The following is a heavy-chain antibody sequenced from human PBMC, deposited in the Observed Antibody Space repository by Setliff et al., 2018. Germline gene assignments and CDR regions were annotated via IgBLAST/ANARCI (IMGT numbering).Heavy chain of an antibody. CDR2: IYHSGST. Sequence: SETLSLTCAVSGYSISSGYYWGWIRQPPGKGLEWIGSIYHSGSTYYNPSLKSRVTISVDTSKNQFSLKLNSATAADTAVYYCARLRGAFDYWGQGTLVTVS. CDR3: ARLRGAFDY. D-gene: IGHD3-16*01. CDR1: GYSISSGYY. V-gene: IGHV4-38-2*01. J-gene: IGHJ4*02.